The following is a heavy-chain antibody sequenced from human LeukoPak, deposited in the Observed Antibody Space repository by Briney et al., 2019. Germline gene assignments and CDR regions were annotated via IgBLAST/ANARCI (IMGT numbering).Heavy chain of an antibody. D-gene: IGHD1-26*01. V-gene: IGHV1-18*01. CDR1: GYTFTIYG. CDR2: ISGYNGNT. CDR3: ARDSARVGAEAFDY. Sequence: ASVKVSCKASGYTFTIYGISWVRQAPGQGLEWMGWISGYNGNTNYAQKFQGRVTMTTDTSTNIVYMELRSLRSDDTAVYYCARDSARVGAEAFDYWGQGTLVTVSS. J-gene: IGHJ4*02.